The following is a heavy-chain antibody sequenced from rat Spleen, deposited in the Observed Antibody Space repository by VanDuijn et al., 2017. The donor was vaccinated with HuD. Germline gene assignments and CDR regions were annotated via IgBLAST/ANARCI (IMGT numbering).Heavy chain of an antibody. CDR2: ISYDGRRT. V-gene: IGHV5-7*01. D-gene: IGHD5-1*01. CDR1: GFTFSDYY. J-gene: IGHJ3*01. CDR3: ASRTANWFAY. Sequence: EVQLVESGGGLVQPGRSLKLSCVASGFTFSDYYMAWVRQAPKKGLEWVATISYDGRRTYYRDSVKGRFTISRENAKSTLYLQMDSLRSEDTATYYCASRTANWFAYWGQGTLVTVSS.